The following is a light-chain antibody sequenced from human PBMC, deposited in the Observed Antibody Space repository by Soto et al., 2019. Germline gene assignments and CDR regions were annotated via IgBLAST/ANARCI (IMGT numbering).Light chain of an antibody. CDR1: SSDVGSYNL. CDR2: ESS. J-gene: IGLJ2*01. CDR3: CSYAGSSTVV. V-gene: IGLV2-23*01. Sequence: QSALTQPASVSGSPGQSITISCTGTSSDVGSYNLVSWYQQHPGKAPKLMIHESSKRPSGVSNRFSGSKSGNTASLTISGLQAEDEADYYCCSYAGSSTVVFGGGTKLTVL.